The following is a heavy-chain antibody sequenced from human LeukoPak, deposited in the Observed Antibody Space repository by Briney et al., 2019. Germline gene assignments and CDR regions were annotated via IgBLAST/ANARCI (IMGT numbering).Heavy chain of an antibody. CDR2: IYSGGST. V-gene: IGHV3-66*02. D-gene: IGHD3-16*02. CDR1: GFTVSSNY. J-gene: IGHJ4*02. Sequence: GGSLRLSCAASGFTVSSNYMSWVRQAPGKGLEWVSVIYSGGSTYYADSVKGRFTISRDNSKNTLYLQMNSLRAEDTAVYYCARMMYGVIAEYYLDYWGQGTLVTVSS. CDR3: ARMMYGVIAEYYLDY.